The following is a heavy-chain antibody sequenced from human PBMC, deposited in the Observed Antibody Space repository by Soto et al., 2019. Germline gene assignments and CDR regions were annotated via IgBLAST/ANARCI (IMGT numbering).Heavy chain of an antibody. CDR2: IHYSGST. CDR1: GGSISSSSYY. CDR3: ARHQQWRAQPCFDY. J-gene: IGHJ4*02. V-gene: IGHV4-39*01. D-gene: IGHD6-19*01. Sequence: QLQLQESGPGLVKPSETLSLTCTVSGGSISSSSYYWGWIRQPPGKGLEWIGSIHYSGSTYYNPSLKGRITLSVDTSKNQFSLKLSSVTAADTAVYYCARHQQWRAQPCFDYWGQGTLVTVSS.